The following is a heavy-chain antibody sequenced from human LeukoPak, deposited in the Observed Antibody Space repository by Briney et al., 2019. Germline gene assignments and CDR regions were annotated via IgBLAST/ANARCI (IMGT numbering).Heavy chain of an antibody. V-gene: IGHV1-58*01. CDR3: GADSMPRGVFSYAFDI. D-gene: IGHD3-10*01. CDR2: IVVGSGDT. J-gene: IGHJ3*02. Sequence: GTSVTVSCKASGFTFTSSAVQWVRQARGQRLEGIGWIVVGSGDTNSAQKFQERVTITRDMSTRTAYMELSSLRSEDTAVYYCGADSMPRGVFSYAFDIWGQGTMVTVSS. CDR1: GFTFTSSA.